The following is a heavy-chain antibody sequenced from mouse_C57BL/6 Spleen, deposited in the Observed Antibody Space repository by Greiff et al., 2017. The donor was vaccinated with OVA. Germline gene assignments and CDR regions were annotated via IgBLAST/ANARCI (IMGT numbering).Heavy chain of an antibody. CDR3: ARGDWDERYFDG. CDR1: GYTFTSYW. D-gene: IGHD4-1*01. J-gene: IGHJ1*03. Sequence: QVQLQQPGAELVMPGASVKLSCKASGYTFTSYWMHWVKQRPGQGLEWIGEIDPSDSYTNYNQKFKGKSTLTVDKSSSTAYMQLSSLTSEDSAVYYSARGDWDERYFDGWGTGTTVTVSS. V-gene: IGHV1-69*01. CDR2: IDPSDSYT.